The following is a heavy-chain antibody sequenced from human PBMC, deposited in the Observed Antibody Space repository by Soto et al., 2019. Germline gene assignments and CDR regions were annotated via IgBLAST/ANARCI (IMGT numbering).Heavy chain of an antibody. J-gene: IGHJ5*02. CDR1: GGTFSSYT. CDR2: IIPILGIA. V-gene: IGHV1-69*04. CDR3: AREVTEYYDSSGYYYRNNWFDP. Sequence: SVKVSCKASGGTFSSYTISWVRQAPGQGLEWMGRIIPILGIANYAQKFQGRVTITTDKSTSTAYMELSSLRSEDTAVYYCAREVTEYYDSSGYYYRNNWFDPWGQGTLVTVSS. D-gene: IGHD3-22*01.